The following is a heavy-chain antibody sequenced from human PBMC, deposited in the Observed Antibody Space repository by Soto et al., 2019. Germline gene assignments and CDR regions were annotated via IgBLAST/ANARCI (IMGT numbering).Heavy chain of an antibody. CDR2: IYYSGST. D-gene: IGHD5-12*01. Sequence: QVQLQESGPGLVKPSQTLSLTCTVSDGFISSGGYYWSWIRQHPGKGLEWIGYIYYSGSTYYNPSLKSRVTISVDTSKNQFSLKLSSVTAADTAVYHCARDQRVVATIGHFFDYWGQGTLVTVSS. CDR1: DGFISSGGYY. J-gene: IGHJ4*02. CDR3: ARDQRVVATIGHFFDY. V-gene: IGHV4-31*03.